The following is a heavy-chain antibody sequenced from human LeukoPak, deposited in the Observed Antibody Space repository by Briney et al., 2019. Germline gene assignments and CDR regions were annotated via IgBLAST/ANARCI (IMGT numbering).Heavy chain of an antibody. CDR1: GFTFSNYG. D-gene: IGHD5-24*01. V-gene: IGHV3-33*01. J-gene: IGHJ4*02. CDR2: IWHDGSNE. CDR3: ARLQTRTIDY. Sequence: GGSLRLSCAASGFTFSNYGMHWVRQAPGKGLEWVAVIWHDGSNECYTDSVMGRFTVSRDNSKNTLYLQMNSLRAEDTAVYYCARLQTRTIDYWGQGALVTVSS.